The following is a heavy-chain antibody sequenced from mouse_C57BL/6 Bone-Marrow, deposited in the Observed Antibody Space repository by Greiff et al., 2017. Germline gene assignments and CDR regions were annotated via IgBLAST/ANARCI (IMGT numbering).Heavy chain of an antibody. Sequence: EVQLVESGGDLVKPGGSLKLSCAASGFTFSSYGMSWVRQTPDKRLEWVATISSGGSYTSSPDSVKGRFTISRDHAKNPLYLQMSSRKSADTAMYYCARLPYYYGSSYGWFAYWGQGTLVTVSA. CDR1: GFTFSSYG. CDR2: ISSGGSYT. D-gene: IGHD1-1*01. V-gene: IGHV5-6*01. CDR3: ARLPYYYGSSYGWFAY. J-gene: IGHJ3*01.